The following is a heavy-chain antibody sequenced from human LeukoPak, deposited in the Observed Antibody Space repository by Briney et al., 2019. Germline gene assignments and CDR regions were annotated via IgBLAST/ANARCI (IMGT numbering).Heavy chain of an antibody. J-gene: IGHJ3*02. V-gene: IGHV3-21*01. CDR1: GFTLSGHS. CDR2: ISPTSAYI. Sequence: GGSLRLSCAATGFTLSGHSMNWVRQAPGKGLDWVSSISPTSAYIYYQDSVKGRFTISRDDAKNSLYLEMDSLRAEDTAVYYCARWDAFDIWGQGTMVTVSS. CDR3: ARWDAFDI.